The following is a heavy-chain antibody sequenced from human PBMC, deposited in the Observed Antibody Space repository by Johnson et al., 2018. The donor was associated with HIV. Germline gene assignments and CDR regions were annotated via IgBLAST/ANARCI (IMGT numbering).Heavy chain of an antibody. D-gene: IGHD2-15*01. CDR3: TTDYSTPIVVVVAATPDAFDI. CDR2: IKSKTDGGTT. J-gene: IGHJ3*02. CDR1: GFTFSNAW. V-gene: IGHV3-15*01. Sequence: EVQLVESGGGLVKPGGSLRLSCAASGFTFSNAWMSWVRQAPGKGLEWVGRIKSKTDGGTTDYAAPVKGRFTISRDDSKNTLYLQMNSLKTEDTAVYYCTTDYSTPIVVVVAATPDAFDIWGQGTMVTVSS.